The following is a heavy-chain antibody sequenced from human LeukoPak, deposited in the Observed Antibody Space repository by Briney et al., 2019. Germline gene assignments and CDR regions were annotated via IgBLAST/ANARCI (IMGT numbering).Heavy chain of an antibody. Sequence: PSETLSLTCAVYGESFSGYYWSWIRQPPGKGLEWIGEINHSGSTNYNPSLKSRVTISVDTSKNQFSLKLSSVTAADTAVYYCSPGPRTSRPGNWGQGTLVTVSS. CDR1: GESFSGYY. D-gene: IGHD2/OR15-2a*01. CDR2: INHSGST. J-gene: IGHJ1*01. CDR3: SPGPRTSRPGN. V-gene: IGHV4-34*01.